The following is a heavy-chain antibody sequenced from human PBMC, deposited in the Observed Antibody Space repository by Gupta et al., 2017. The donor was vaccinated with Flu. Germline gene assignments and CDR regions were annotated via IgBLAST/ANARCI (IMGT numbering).Heavy chain of an antibody. CDR2: IIPIFGTA. J-gene: IGHJ6*03. CDR3: ARRPPRYCSGGSCYGYYYYMDV. D-gene: IGHD2-15*01. Sequence: QAPGQGLEWMGGIIPIFGTANYAQKFQGRVTITADESTSTAYMELSSLRSEDTAVYYCARRPPRYCSGGSCYGYYYYMDVWGKGTTVTVSS. V-gene: IGHV1-69*01.